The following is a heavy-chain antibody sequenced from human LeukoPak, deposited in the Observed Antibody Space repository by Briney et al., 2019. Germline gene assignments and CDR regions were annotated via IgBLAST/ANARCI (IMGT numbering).Heavy chain of an antibody. CDR1: GGSISSYY. CDR2: IYYSGST. D-gene: IGHD3-10*01. Sequence: SETLSLTCTVSGGSISSYYWSWIRQPPGKGLEWIGYIYYSGSTNYNPSLKSRVTISVDTSKNQFSLKLSSVTAADTAVYYCARSPYGSGSSNPFDYWGQGTLVTVSS. V-gene: IGHV4-59*08. J-gene: IGHJ4*02. CDR3: ARSPYGSGSSNPFDY.